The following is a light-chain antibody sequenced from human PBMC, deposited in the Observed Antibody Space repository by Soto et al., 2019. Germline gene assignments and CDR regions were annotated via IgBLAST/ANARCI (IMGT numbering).Light chain of an antibody. J-gene: IGLJ1*01. V-gene: IGLV1-47*01. CDR3: AAWDDSLSGCV. CDR1: SSNIGSNY. CDR2: RND. Sequence: QSVLTQSPSASGTPGQRVTISCSGSSSNIGSNYVYWYHQLPGTAPKLLIYRNDQRPSGVPDRFSGSKSGTSASLAISGLRSEDEADYYCAAWDDSLSGCVFGTGTKLTVL.